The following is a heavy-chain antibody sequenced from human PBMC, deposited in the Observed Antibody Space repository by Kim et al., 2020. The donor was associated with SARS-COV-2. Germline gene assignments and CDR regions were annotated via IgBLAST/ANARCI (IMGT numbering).Heavy chain of an antibody. D-gene: IGHD6-19*01. CDR3: AKDHPSSVWPTFGD. J-gene: IGHJ4*02. Sequence: YTDSVKGRLTISRDSSTNTLYLQMNSLRAENTAVYYCAKDHPSSVWPTFGDWGQGTLVAVSS. V-gene: IGHV3-23*03.